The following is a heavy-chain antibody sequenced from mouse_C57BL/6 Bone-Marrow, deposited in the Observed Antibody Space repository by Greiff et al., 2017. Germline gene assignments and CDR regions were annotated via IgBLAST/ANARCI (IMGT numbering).Heavy chain of an antibody. CDR1: GYTFTDYE. V-gene: IGHV1-15*01. D-gene: IGHD1-1*01. J-gene: IGHJ2*01. CDR3: TLTTVVADY. Sequence: QVQLQQSGAELVRPGASVTLSCTASGYTFTDYEMHWVKQKPVRGLEWIGTIDPETGGTAYNQKFKGKAILTADKPSSTAYMELRSLTSEDSAGYYDTLTTVVADYWGQGTTLTVSA. CDR2: IDPETGGT.